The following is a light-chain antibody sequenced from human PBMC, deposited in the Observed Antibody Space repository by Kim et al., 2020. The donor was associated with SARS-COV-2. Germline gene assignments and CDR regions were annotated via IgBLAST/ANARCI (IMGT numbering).Light chain of an antibody. J-gene: IGKJ1*01. Sequence: DIQMAQSPSSLSASVGDRVTITCRASQGISHSLAWYRQKPGKVPMLLIYGASTLQSGVPSRFSGSGSGTDFTLTISSLQPEDAATYYCQKYDSAPWTFGQGTKLEIK. CDR3: QKYDSAPWT. CDR2: GAS. CDR1: QGISHS. V-gene: IGKV1-27*01.